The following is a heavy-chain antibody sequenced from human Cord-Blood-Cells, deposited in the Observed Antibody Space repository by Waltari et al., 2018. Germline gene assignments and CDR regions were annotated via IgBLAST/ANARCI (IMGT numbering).Heavy chain of an antibody. CDR2: ISYDGRNK. CDR3: ARDNWGSGRAFDI. D-gene: IGHD7-27*01. J-gene: IGHJ3*02. Sequence: QVQLVESGGGVVQPGRSLRLSCAASGFTFSSYAMHWVPPAPGKGLEWVAVISYDGRNKYYADSVKGRFTISRDNSKNTLYLQMNSLRAEDTAVYYCARDNWGSGRAFDIWGQGTMVTVSS. V-gene: IGHV3-30*04. CDR1: GFTFSSYA.